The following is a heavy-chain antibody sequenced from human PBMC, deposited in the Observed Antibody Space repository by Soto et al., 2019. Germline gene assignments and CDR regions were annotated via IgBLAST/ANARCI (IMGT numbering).Heavy chain of an antibody. CDR2: INPNSGGT. V-gene: IGHV1-2*04. CDR3: ARDRAYCSGGSCHGRYYYYYYMDV. D-gene: IGHD2-15*01. CDR1: GYTFTGYY. Sequence: GASVKVSCKASGYTFTGYYMHWVRQAPGQGLEWIGWINPNSGGTNYAQKFQGWVTMTRDTSISTAYMELSRLRSDDTAVYYCARDRAYCSGGSCHGRYYYYYYMDVWGKGTTVTVS. J-gene: IGHJ6*03.